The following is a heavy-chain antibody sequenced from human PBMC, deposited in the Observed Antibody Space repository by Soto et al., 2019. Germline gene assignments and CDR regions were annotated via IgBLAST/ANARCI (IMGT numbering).Heavy chain of an antibody. D-gene: IGHD6-19*01. CDR3: AKFFVAGTRGYFDS. J-gene: IGHJ4*02. CDR1: GFIFSSYA. Sequence: GSLRLSCTASGFIFSSYAMSWVRQAPGKGLEWVSAISASGDNAYYADSVKGRFTISRDRSKSLYLQMKSLRAEDTAIYYCAKFFVAGTRGYFDSWGQGTLVTVSS. V-gene: IGHV3-23*01. CDR2: ISASGDNA.